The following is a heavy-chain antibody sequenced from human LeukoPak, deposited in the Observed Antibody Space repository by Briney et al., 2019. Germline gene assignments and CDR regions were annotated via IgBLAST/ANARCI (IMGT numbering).Heavy chain of an antibody. CDR2: ISAYNGNT. V-gene: IGHV1-18*01. D-gene: IGHD3-16*01. CDR3: ARSPGGFPHWLDP. J-gene: IGHJ5*02. Sequence: ASVKVSCKASGYTFTSYGINWVRQAPGQGLERMGWISAYNGNTNYAQKVQGRVTMTTDTSTSTAYMELRSLRSDDTAVYYCARSPGGFPHWLDPWGQGTLVTVSS. CDR1: GYTFTSYG.